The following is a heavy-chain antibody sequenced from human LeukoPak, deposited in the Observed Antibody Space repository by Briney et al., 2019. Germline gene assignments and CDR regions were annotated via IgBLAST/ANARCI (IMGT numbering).Heavy chain of an antibody. V-gene: IGHV4-59*01. J-gene: IGHJ4*02. CDR1: GGSISSYY. Sequence: SETLSLTCTVSGGSISSYYWSWIRQPPGKGLEWIGYIYYSGSTNYNPSLKSRVTISVDASKTQFSLKLSSVSAADTAVYYRAREDTVTTGGFNYWGQGILITVSS. CDR3: AREDTVTTGGFNY. CDR2: IYYSGST. D-gene: IGHD4-17*01.